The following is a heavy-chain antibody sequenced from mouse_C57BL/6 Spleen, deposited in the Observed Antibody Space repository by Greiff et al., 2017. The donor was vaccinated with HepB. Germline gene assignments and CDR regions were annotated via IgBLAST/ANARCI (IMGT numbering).Heavy chain of an antibody. J-gene: IGHJ4*01. D-gene: IGHD1-1*01. Sequence: VQLQQSGAELARPGASVKLSCKASGYTFTSYGISWVKQRTGQGLEWIGEIYPRSGNTYYNEKFKGKATLTADKSSSTAYMELRSLTSEDSAVYFCAICPDYYGSSYYYAMDYWGQGTSVTVSS. CDR2: IYPRSGNT. V-gene: IGHV1-81*01. CDR3: AICPDYYGSSYYYAMDY. CDR1: GYTFTSYG.